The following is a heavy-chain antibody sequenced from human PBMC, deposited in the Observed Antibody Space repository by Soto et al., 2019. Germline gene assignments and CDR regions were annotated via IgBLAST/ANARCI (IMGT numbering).Heavy chain of an antibody. CDR1: GGSISSSSYY. CDR3: ARQGALDYGDYVGAFDI. J-gene: IGHJ3*02. V-gene: IGHV4-39*01. Sequence: QLQLQESGPGLVKPSETLSLTCTVSGGSISSSSYYWGWIRQPPGKGLEWIGSIYYSGSTYYNPSLKGRVTISVDTSKNQFSLKLSSVTAADTAVYYCARQGALDYGDYVGAFDIWGQGTMVTVSS. D-gene: IGHD4-17*01. CDR2: IYYSGST.